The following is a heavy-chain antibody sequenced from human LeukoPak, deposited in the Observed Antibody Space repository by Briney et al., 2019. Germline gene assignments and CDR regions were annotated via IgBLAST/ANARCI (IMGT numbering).Heavy chain of an antibody. Sequence: GGSLRLSCAASGFTFSSYATHWVRQAPGKGLEWVAFIRYDGSNKYNADSVKGRFIISRDNSKNTLYVQMNSLRAEDTAVYYCAKDAKAWAYSNWVYGYFDYWGQGTLVTVSS. J-gene: IGHJ4*02. CDR2: IRYDGSNK. V-gene: IGHV3-30*02. CDR3: AKDAKAWAYSNWVYGYFDY. D-gene: IGHD4-11*01. CDR1: GFTFSSYA.